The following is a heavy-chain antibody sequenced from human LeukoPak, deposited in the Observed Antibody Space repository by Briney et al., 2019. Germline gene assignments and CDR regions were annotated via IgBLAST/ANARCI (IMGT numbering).Heavy chain of an antibody. Sequence: GGSLRLSCAASGFTFSNHGMNWVRQAPGKGLEWVSGISPSSDIRYYADSVKGRFTISRDNSKNTLYLEVISLTAEDTAVYYCAKDDAWLRFGEWSQGTLVTVSS. D-gene: IGHD3-10*01. J-gene: IGHJ4*02. CDR3: AKDDAWLRFGE. V-gene: IGHV3-23*01. CDR2: ISPSSDIR. CDR1: GFTFSNHG.